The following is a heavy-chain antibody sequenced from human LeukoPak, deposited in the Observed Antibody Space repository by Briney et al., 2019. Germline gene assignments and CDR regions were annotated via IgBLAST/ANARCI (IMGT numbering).Heavy chain of an antibody. D-gene: IGHD3-3*02. V-gene: IGHV3-53*01. CDR3: ARGKTQLHFFDY. J-gene: IGHJ4*02. CDR1: GLTVTYNY. CDR2: IYSGGST. Sequence: PGGSLRLSCAASGLTVTYNYMSWVRQAPGKGLEWVSVIYSGGSTYSADSVKGRFTISRDDSKNTLNLQMSNLRAEDTAVYYCARGKTQLHFFDYWGQGTLVTVSS.